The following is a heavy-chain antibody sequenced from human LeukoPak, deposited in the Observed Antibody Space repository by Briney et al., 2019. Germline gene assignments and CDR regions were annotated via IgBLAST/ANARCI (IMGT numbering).Heavy chain of an antibody. D-gene: IGHD3-10*01. V-gene: IGHV1-2*06. CDR3: AREKWFGESHDAFDI. CDR2: INPNSGGT. J-gene: IGHJ3*02. Sequence: ASVKVPCKASGYTFTGYYMHWVRQAPGQGLEWMGRINPNSGGTNYAQKVQGRVTMTRDTSISTAYMELSRLRSDDTAVYYCAREKWFGESHDAFDIWGQGTMVTVSS. CDR1: GYTFTGYY.